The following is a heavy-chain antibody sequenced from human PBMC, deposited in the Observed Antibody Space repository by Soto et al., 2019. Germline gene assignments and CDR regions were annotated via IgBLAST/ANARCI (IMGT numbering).Heavy chain of an antibody. CDR3: AKRTVGWYFDL. Sequence: EVQLLESGGGLVQPGGSLRLSCAASGFTFSSYAMNWVRQAPGKGLEWVSVISGSGGSTYYADAVKGRFTISRDKSKNTLYLPMTSLRAEDTAVYYCAKRTVGWYFDLWGRGTLVTVSS. J-gene: IGHJ2*01. D-gene: IGHD4-17*01. CDR2: ISGSGGST. V-gene: IGHV3-23*01. CDR1: GFTFSSYA.